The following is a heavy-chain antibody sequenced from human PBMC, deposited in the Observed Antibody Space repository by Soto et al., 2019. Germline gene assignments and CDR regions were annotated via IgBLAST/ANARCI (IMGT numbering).Heavy chain of an antibody. CDR1: GCTLSSYA. Sequence: PGGSLRLSCEASGCTLSSYAMSWVRQAPGTGLEWVSGISDSGGSTYYADSVKGRFTISRDNSKNTLYLQMNSLKAEDTAVYYCAKGLCCTTTDHGMDAWGQGTTVTVSS. V-gene: IGHV3-23*01. J-gene: IGHJ6*02. CDR3: AKGLCCTTTDHGMDA. CDR2: ISDSGGST. D-gene: IGHD1-1*01.